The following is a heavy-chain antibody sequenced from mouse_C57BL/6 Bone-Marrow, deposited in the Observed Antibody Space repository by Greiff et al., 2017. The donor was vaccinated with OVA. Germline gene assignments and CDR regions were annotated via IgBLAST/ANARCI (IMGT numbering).Heavy chain of an antibody. CDR3: ARFDSHWYFDV. V-gene: IGHV1-82*01. Sequence: VQRVESGPELVKPGASVKISCKASGYAFSSSWMNWVKQRPGKGLEWIGRIYPGDGDTNYNGKFKGKATLTADKSSSTAYMQLSSLTSEDSAVYFCARFDSHWYFDVWGTGTTVTVSS. CDR2: IYPGDGDT. CDR1: GYAFSSSW. J-gene: IGHJ1*03.